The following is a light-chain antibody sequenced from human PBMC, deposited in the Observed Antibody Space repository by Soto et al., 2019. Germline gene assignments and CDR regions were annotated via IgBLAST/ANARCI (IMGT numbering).Light chain of an antibody. CDR1: QSVSSSY. V-gene: IGKV3-20*01. CDR2: GAS. Sequence: EDVLTQSPGTLSLTPGERATLSCRASQSVSSSYLAWYQQKPGQAPRLLIYGASSRATGIPDRFSGSGSGTDFTLTISRLEPEDFAVYYCQQYGSSPMTFGQGTKVAIK. CDR3: QQYGSSPMT. J-gene: IGKJ1*01.